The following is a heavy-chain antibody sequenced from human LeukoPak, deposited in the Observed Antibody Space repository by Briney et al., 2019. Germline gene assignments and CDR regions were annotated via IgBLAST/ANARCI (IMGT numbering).Heavy chain of an antibody. CDR3: ARDSLITAAGLVGMDV. Sequence: PSGTLSLTCAVSGGSVSSGTYYWSWIRQPPGKGLEWIGYIYYSGSTKYNPSLKSRVTISVDTSKNQFSLKLYSVTAADTAVYYCARDSLITAAGLVGMDVWGQGTTVTVSS. D-gene: IGHD6-13*01. CDR2: IYYSGST. V-gene: IGHV4-61*01. CDR1: GGSVSSGTYY. J-gene: IGHJ6*02.